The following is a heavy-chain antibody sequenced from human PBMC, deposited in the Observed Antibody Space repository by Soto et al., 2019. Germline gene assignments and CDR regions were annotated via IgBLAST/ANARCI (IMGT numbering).Heavy chain of an antibody. D-gene: IGHD3-22*01. CDR3: ARAIWDDGSGRNEY. CDR1: GFTFSSYG. CDR2: ISSRGGST. V-gene: IGHV3-23*01. J-gene: IGHJ4*02. Sequence: PGGSLRLSYAASGFTFSSYGRSWVRQAQRNGMEWVAAISSRGGSTYYEDSVKGRFTISRDNAKNSLYLQMNSLRAEDTAVYYCARAIWDDGSGRNEYWGQGTLVSVSS.